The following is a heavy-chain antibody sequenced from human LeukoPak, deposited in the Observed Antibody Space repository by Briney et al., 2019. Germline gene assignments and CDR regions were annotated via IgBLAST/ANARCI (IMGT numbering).Heavy chain of an antibody. CDR3: ASSPLSRDSSGYYYFDY. CDR2: IKQDGSEK. CDR1: GFTFSSHW. V-gene: IGHV3-7*01. Sequence: PGGSLRLSCAASGFTFSSHWMSWVRQAPGKGLEWVANIKQDGSEKYYVDSVKGRFTISRDNAKNSLYLQMNSLRAEDTAVYYCASSPLSRDSSGYYYFDYWGQGTLVTVSS. D-gene: IGHD3-22*01. J-gene: IGHJ4*02.